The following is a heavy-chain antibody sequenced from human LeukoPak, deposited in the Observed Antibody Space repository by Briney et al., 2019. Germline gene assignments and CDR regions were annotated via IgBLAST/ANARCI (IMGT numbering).Heavy chain of an antibody. D-gene: IGHD3-22*01. V-gene: IGHV4-30-4*01. CDR1: NVSINNGDYY. CDR3: AREYYYYESTGYQYYFDS. CDR2: IFYTANT. J-gene: IGHJ4*02. Sequence: YPSQTLSLTCIVSNVSINNGDYYWSWIRQPPGKGLEWIGYIFYTANTHYNPSLKSRVAVSIDTSKNQFSLKLTSVTAADTAVYYCAREYYYYESTGYQYYFDSWGQGTLVTVSS.